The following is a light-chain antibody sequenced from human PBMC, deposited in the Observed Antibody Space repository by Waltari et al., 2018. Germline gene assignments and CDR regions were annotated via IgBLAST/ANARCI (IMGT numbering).Light chain of an antibody. CDR2: AAS. Sequence: DIQLTQSPSSLSASVGDRVNITCRASQSVNKYLNWYQQKLGKAPRLLIYAASNLQSGVSSRFSGSGFGTDFTLTISSLQPEDFATYYCQQSYGSIQTFGQGTKLDI. J-gene: IGKJ2*01. V-gene: IGKV1-39*01. CDR3: QQSYGSIQT. CDR1: QSVNKY.